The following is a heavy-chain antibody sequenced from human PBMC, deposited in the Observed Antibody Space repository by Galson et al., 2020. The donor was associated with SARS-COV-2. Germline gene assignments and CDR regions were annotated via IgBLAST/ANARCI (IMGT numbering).Heavy chain of an antibody. CDR3: VKDLYSGNHESCRTFDF. D-gene: IGHD1-26*01. Sequence: GESPNTPCAAPGFTFHEYAMHWVRQRTGKGLERVSGISWNSDVIDQAESVTGRLTIARDNAENSLYLQMNSLRAEDTALYYCVKDLYSGNHESCRTFDFWGRGTRVTVSS. CDR2: ISWNSDVI. J-gene: IGHJ3*01. CDR1: GFTFHEYA. V-gene: IGHV3-9*01.